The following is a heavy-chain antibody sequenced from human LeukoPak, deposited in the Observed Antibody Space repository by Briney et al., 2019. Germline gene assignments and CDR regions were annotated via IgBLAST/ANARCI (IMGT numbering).Heavy chain of an antibody. CDR3: ARETKARYYYYHMDV. CDR1: GGSFSGYY. J-gene: IGHJ6*03. D-gene: IGHD1-1*01. V-gene: IGHV4-34*01. CDR2: INHSGST. Sequence: SETLSLTCAVYGGSFSGYYWSWIRQPPGKGLEWIGEINHSGSTNYNPSLKSRVTISVDTSKNQFSLKLSSVTAADTAVYYCARETKARYYYYHMDVWGKGTTVTVSS.